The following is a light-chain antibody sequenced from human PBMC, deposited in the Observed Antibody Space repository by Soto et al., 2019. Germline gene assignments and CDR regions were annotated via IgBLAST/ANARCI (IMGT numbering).Light chain of an antibody. V-gene: IGKV3-11*01. CDR2: DAS. Sequence: EIVLTQSPATLSLSPGDGATLSCRASQGVSSYLAWYQQKPGQAPRLLIYDASNRATGIPARFSGSGSGTDFTLIISSLEPEDFAVYYCQQHSNGPLTFGRGTKVEV. CDR3: QQHSNGPLT. J-gene: IGKJ1*01. CDR1: QGVSSY.